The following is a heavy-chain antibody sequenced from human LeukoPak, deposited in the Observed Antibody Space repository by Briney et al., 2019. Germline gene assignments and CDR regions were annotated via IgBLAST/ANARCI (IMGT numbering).Heavy chain of an antibody. CDR1: GFTFSSYS. V-gene: IGHV3-21*01. CDR3: ARAKEGYNPSFDY. J-gene: IGHJ4*02. D-gene: IGHD5-24*01. Sequence: GGSLRLSCAASGFTFSSYSMNWVRQAPGKGLEWVSSISSSSYIYYADSVKGRFTISRDNAKNSLYLQMNSLRAEDTAVYYCARAKEGYNPSFDYWGQGTLVTVSS. CDR2: ISSSSYI.